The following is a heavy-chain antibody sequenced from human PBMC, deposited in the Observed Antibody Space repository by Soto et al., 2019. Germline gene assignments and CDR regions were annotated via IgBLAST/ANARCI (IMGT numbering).Heavy chain of an antibody. V-gene: IGHV1-69*13. CDR2: IIPIFGTA. Sequence: SVKVSCKASGGTFSSYAISWVRQAPGQGLEWMGGIIPIFGTANYAQKFQGRVTITADESTSTAYMELSSLRSEDTAVYYCARGRPSSSSWPKTYYYYYGMDVWGQGTTVTVSS. CDR3: ARGRPSSSSWPKTYYYYYGMDV. D-gene: IGHD6-13*01. CDR1: GGTFSSYA. J-gene: IGHJ6*02.